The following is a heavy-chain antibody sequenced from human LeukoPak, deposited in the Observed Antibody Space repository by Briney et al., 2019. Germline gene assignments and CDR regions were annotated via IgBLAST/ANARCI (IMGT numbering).Heavy chain of an antibody. D-gene: IGHD2-21*01. J-gene: IGHJ4*02. CDR2: IDYKGST. Sequence: SETLSLTCTVSGGSISSYYWSWTRQPPGKGLEWIGYIDYKGSTNYNPSLKSRVTISVDTSKNLFSLRLTSVTAADTAVYYCARYSQHSRDLGSARNFDYWGQGTLVTVSS. CDR3: ARYSQHSRDLGSARNFDY. CDR1: GGSISSYY. V-gene: IGHV4-59*08.